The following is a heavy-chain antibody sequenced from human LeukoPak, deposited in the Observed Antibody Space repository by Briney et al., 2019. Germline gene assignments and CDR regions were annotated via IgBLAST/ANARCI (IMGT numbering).Heavy chain of an antibody. Sequence: GASVKVSCKASGGTFSSYAISWVRQAPGQGLEWMGGIIPIFGTANYAQKFQGRVTMTRNTSISTAYMELSSLRSEDTAVYYCARGQRYCSSTSCYTSFFFRKDGRTYNWFDPWGQGTLVTVSS. CDR2: IIPIFGTA. CDR1: GGTFSSYA. D-gene: IGHD2-2*02. J-gene: IGHJ5*02. V-gene: IGHV1-69*05. CDR3: ARGQRYCSSTSCYTSFFFRKDGRTYNWFDP.